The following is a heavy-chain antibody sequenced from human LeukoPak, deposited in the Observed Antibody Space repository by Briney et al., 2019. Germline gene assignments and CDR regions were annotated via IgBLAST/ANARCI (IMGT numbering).Heavy chain of an antibody. Sequence: ASVKVSCKASGYTFTGYYMHWVRQAPGQGLEWMGWINPNSGGTNYAQKFQGRVTMTRDTSISTAYMELSRLRSDDTAVYYCARSMIVVVITTFYAFDIGGQGTMVTVSS. V-gene: IGHV1-2*02. D-gene: IGHD3-22*01. J-gene: IGHJ3*02. CDR2: INPNSGGT. CDR1: GYTFTGYY. CDR3: ARSMIVVVITTFYAFDI.